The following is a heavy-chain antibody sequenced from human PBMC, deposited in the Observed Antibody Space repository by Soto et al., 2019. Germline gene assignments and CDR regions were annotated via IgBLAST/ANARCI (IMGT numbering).Heavy chain of an antibody. D-gene: IGHD3-16*01. V-gene: IGHV1-8*01. CDR1: GYTFSDFD. CDR2: MNAKSGDT. CDR3: ARGNPFNYAGFDV. Sequence: ASVKVSCKASGYTFSDFDINWLRQAAGQGPEWIGWMNAKSGDTFSAQRLQGKFNMTWDTSLSTAYMEVGSLTSDDAAIYYCARGNPFNYAGFDVWGQGTTVTVSS. J-gene: IGHJ6*02.